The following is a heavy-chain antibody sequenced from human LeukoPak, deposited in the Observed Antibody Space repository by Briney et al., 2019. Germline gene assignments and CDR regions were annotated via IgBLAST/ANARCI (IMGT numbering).Heavy chain of an antibody. CDR3: ARGSLGYCSGGSCYLSDP. D-gene: IGHD2-15*01. J-gene: IGHJ5*02. Sequence: GSLRLSCAASGFTFSSYAMHWVRQAPGKGLEWMAVISYDGSNKYYADSVKGRFTISRDNSKNTLYLQMNSLRAEDTAVYYCARGSLGYCSGGSCYLSDPWGQGTLVTVSS. CDR2: ISYDGSNK. V-gene: IGHV3-30-3*01. CDR1: GFTFSSYA.